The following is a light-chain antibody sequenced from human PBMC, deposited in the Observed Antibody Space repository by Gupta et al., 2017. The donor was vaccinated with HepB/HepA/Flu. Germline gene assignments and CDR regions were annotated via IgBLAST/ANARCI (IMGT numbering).Light chain of an antibody. Sequence: EIVMTQSPATLSVSPGEEATLSCRASQSVSTNLAWYQQKPGHAPRLLIYDTSTRATGIPARFSGSGCGTEFTLTISVRQLEDFAVYLCQHYKYGPPWRFGQGTKVEVK. V-gene: IGKV3-15*01. CDR1: QSVSTN. CDR3: QHYKYGPPWR. J-gene: IGKJ1*01. CDR2: DTS.